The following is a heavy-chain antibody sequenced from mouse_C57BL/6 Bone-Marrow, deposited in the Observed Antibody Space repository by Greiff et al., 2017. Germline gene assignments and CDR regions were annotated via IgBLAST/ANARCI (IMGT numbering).Heavy chain of an antibody. J-gene: IGHJ3*01. CDR1: GFTFSNYW. CDR2: IRLKSDNYAT. V-gene: IGHV6-3*01. Sequence: EVKVEESGGGLVQPGGSMKLSCVASGFTFSNYWMNWVRQSPEKGLEWVAQIRLKSDNYATHYAEFVKGRFTIASDDYKSSVYLQMNNLRAEDTGIDYSTVRNDYDVGFAYWCQGALVTVSA. D-gene: IGHD2-4*01. CDR3: TVRNDYDVGFAY.